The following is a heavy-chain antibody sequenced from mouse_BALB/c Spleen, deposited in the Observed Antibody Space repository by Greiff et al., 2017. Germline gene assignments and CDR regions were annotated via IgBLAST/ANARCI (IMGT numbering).Heavy chain of an antibody. J-gene: IGHJ4*01. D-gene: IGHD1-1*01. CDR3: ARGGIITTVVDPYAMDF. CDR2: IWAGGST. CDR1: GFSLTSYG. V-gene: IGHV2-9*02. Sequence: VMLVESGPGLVAPSQSLSITCTVSGFSLTSYGVHWVRQPPGKGLEWLGVIWAGGSTNYNSALMSRLSISKDNSKSQVFLKMNSLQTDDTAMYYCARGGIITTVVDPYAMDFWGQGTSVTVSS.